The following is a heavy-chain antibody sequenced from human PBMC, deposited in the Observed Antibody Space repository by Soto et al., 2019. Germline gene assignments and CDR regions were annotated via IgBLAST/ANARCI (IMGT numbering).Heavy chain of an antibody. J-gene: IGHJ4*02. V-gene: IGHV3-74*01. D-gene: IGHD6-19*01. Sequence: PGGSLRLSCAASGFTFSSYAMNWVRQAPGKGLEWVSRTNSDGSDTSYADSVKGRFTISRDNAKNTLYLQMNSLRAEDTAVYYCARDRGWSLFDYWGQGTLVTVSS. CDR2: TNSDGSDT. CDR3: ARDRGWSLFDY. CDR1: GFTFSSYA.